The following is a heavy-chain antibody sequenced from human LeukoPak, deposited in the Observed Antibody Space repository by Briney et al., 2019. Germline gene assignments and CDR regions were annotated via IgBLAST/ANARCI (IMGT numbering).Heavy chain of an antibody. Sequence: GGSLRLSCAASGFTFSRCWMSWVRQAPGKGLEWVANIRQDGNDKYYVDSVRGRFTISRDNAKNSLYLQMNSQRAEDTAVYYCARDGGHSTDFDYWGQGILVTVSS. D-gene: IGHD2/OR15-2a*01. J-gene: IGHJ4*02. CDR2: IRQDGNDK. V-gene: IGHV3-7*01. CDR1: GFTFSRCW. CDR3: ARDGGHSTDFDY.